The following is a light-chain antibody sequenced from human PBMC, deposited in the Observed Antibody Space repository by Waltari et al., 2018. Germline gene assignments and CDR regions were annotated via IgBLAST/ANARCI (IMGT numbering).Light chain of an antibody. CDR1: QNLLYSSNNKNY. CDR2: WAS. V-gene: IGKV4-1*01. CDR3: QQYHSPPIT. Sequence: DIVMTQSPDSLAVSLGARATINCKSSQNLLYSSNNKNYLAWFQQKPGQPPKLLIYWASTRESGVPDRFSGSGSGTDFTLSISSLQAEDVAVYYCQQYHSPPITFGQGTRLEIK. J-gene: IGKJ5*01.